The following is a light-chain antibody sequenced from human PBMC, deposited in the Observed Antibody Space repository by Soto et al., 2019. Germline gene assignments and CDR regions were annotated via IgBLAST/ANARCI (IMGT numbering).Light chain of an antibody. CDR2: GTS. CDR1: QSIASSY. J-gene: IGKJ3*01. CDR3: QHYGTSPFT. V-gene: IGKV3-20*01. Sequence: ELVVTQSPGTLSLSPGERATLSCRASQSIASSYFGWYQQKPGQAPRLLIYGTSSRATGIPDRFSGSGSGTDFTLTITRLEPEDVAVYYCQHYGTSPFTFGPGTKVEIK.